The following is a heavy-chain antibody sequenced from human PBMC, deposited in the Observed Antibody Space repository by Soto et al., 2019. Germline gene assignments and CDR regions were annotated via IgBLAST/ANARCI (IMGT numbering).Heavy chain of an antibody. V-gene: IGHV6-1*01. CDR1: GDSVSSNSAA. Sequence: PSQTLSLTCAISGDSVSSNSAAWNWIRQSPSRGLEWLGRTYYRSKWYNDYAVSVKSRITINPDTSKNQFSLQLNSVTPEVTAVYYCARSGRRGYCSGGSCYVDWGQGTLVTVSS. D-gene: IGHD2-15*01. CDR2: TYYRSKWYN. CDR3: ARSGRRGYCSGGSCYVD. J-gene: IGHJ4*02.